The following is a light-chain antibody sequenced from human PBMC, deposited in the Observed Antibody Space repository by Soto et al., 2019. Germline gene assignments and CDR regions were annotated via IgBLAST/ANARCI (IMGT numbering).Light chain of an antibody. CDR2: ESS. V-gene: IGKV3D-15*01. CDR3: QQYNNWPRT. J-gene: IGKJ1*01. Sequence: EIVLTQSPATLSLSPGERATLSCRASQSVDNYLDWYQQKPGQAPRLLIYESSNRATGIRARFSGSGSGTEFTLTINSLQSEDFAVYYCQQYNNWPRTFGQGTRVDI. CDR1: QSVDNY.